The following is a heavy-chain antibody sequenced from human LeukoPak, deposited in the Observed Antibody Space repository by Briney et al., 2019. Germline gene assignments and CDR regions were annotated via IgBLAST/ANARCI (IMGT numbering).Heavy chain of an antibody. J-gene: IGHJ4*02. V-gene: IGHV3-30*01. CDR3: ARDSTYYYGSGSSGPHYFDY. Sequence: GGSLRLSCAASRFTFSTYAMHWVRHAPGKGLEWVAVMSSDGYITYYADSVKGRFTISRDNSKNTLYLQLNSLRAEYTAVYYCARDSTYYYGSGSSGPHYFDYWGQGTLVTVSS. CDR1: RFTFSTYA. CDR2: MSSDGYIT. D-gene: IGHD3-10*01.